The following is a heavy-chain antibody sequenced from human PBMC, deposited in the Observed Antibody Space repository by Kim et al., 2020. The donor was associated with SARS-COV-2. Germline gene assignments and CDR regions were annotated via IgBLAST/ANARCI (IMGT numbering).Heavy chain of an antibody. J-gene: IGHJ6*02. D-gene: IGHD3-10*01. CDR2: IIPIFGTA. CDR3: ASSPGGAYYYYGMDV. V-gene: IGHV1-69*13. CDR1: GGTFSSYA. Sequence: SVKVSCKASGGTFSSYAISWVRQAPGQGLEWMGGIIPIFGTANYAQKFQGRVTITADESTSTAYMELSSLRSEDTAVYYCASSPGGAYYYYGMDVWGQGTTVTVSS.